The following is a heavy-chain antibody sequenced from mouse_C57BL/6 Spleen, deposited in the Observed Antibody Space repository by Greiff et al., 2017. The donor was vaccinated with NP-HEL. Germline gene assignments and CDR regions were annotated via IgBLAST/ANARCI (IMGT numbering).Heavy chain of an antibody. CDR2: IHPNSGST. D-gene: IGHD1-1*01. V-gene: IGHV1-64*01. CDR1: GYTFTSYW. Sequence: QVQLQQPGAELVKPGASVKLSCKASGYTFTSYWMHWVKQRPGQGLEWIGMIHPNSGSTNYNEKFKSKATLTVDKSSSTAYMQLSSLTSEDSAVYYCARRVITTVVAPGYYAMDYWGQGTSVTVSS. J-gene: IGHJ4*01. CDR3: ARRVITTVVAPGYYAMDY.